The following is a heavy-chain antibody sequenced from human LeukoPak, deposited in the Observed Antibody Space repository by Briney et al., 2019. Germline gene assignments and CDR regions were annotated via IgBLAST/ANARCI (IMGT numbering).Heavy chain of an antibody. D-gene: IGHD3-22*01. CDR3: ARGGNYYDSSGPDRY. Sequence: ASVKVSCKASGYTFTSYGISWVRQAPGQGLEWMGWISAYNGNTNYAQKLQGRVTITTDTSTSTAYMELRSLRSDDTAVYYCARGGNYYDSSGPDRYWGQGTLVTVSS. V-gene: IGHV1-18*01. J-gene: IGHJ4*02. CDR1: GYTFTSYG. CDR2: ISAYNGNT.